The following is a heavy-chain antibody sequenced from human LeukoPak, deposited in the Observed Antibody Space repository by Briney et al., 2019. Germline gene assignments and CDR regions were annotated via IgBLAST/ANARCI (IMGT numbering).Heavy chain of an antibody. CDR1: GGSISPYY. V-gene: IGHV4-59*08. J-gene: IGHJ4*02. D-gene: IGHD3-22*01. Sequence: SETLSLTCNVYGGSISPYYWSWIRQPPGQGLEWIGYIHYSGSTNYNPTLKSRVTISVDTSKNQFSLKLSSVTAADTAVYYCARQLNYYDSSDYPHTYYFDYWGQGTLVTVSS. CDR3: ARQLNYYDSSDYPHTYYFDY. CDR2: IHYSGST.